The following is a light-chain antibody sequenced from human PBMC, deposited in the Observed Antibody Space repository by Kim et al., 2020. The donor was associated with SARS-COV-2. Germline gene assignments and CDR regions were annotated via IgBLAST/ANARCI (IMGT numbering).Light chain of an antibody. CDR1: QGIGRW. Sequence: ASVGARVTITCRASQGIGRWLAWYQQRPGKSPRLLIYATSSLQSGVPSRFSGTGSGTDFTLTISSLQPEDFATYFCQQASSLPHTFGGGTKVDIK. CDR3: QQASSLPHT. J-gene: IGKJ4*01. CDR2: ATS. V-gene: IGKV1D-12*01.